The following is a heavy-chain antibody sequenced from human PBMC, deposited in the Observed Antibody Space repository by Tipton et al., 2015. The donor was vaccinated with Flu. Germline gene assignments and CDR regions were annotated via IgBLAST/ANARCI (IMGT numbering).Heavy chain of an antibody. J-gene: IGHJ5*02. CDR3: AKDHSCTATSCPAKAFDP. D-gene: IGHD2-2*01. CDR2: IENDVHKS. Sequence: RSLRLSCAASGFTFRTNGMHWVRQAPGKGLEWVALIENDVHKSYYTDSVKGRFTISRDNSKNTLYLQMNSLRVEDTAVYFCAKDHSCTATSCPAKAFDPWGQGTLVSVSS. CDR1: GFTFRTNG. V-gene: IGHV3-30*19.